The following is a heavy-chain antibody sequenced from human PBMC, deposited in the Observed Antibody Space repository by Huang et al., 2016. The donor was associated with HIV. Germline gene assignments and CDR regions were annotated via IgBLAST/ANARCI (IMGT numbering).Heavy chain of an antibody. J-gene: IGHJ2*01. D-gene: IGHD4-17*01. CDR1: GFTFSNYP. CDR3: ARDVLRGLGYFDV. V-gene: IGHV3-30-3*01. Sequence: QVQLVESGGGVVQPGGSLRLACAASGFTFSNYPMHWVRQAPGKGVEGVAVISYADGSTTYFADSVKGRFTISRDNSKNTVDLQMSSLRADDTAVFYCARDVLRGLGYFDVWGRGTLVTVSS. CDR2: ISYADGSTT.